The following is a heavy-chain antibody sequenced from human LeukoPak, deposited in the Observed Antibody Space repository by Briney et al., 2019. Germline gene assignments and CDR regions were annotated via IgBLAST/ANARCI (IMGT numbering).Heavy chain of an antibody. D-gene: IGHD4-17*01. Sequence: GRSLRLSCAASGFTFDDYAMHWVRQAPGKGLEWVSGISWNSGSIGYADSVKGRFTISRDNAKNSLYLQMNSLRAEDTALYYCAKSNDYGDYVVIGFDYWGQGTLVTVSS. J-gene: IGHJ4*02. V-gene: IGHV3-9*01. CDR1: GFTFDDYA. CDR2: ISWNSGSI. CDR3: AKSNDYGDYVVIGFDY.